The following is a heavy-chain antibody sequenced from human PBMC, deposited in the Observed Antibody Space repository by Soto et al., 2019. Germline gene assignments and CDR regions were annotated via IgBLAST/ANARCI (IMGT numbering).Heavy chain of an antibody. CDR2: IYWDDDK. CDR1: ITFDVG. J-gene: IGHJ4*02. CDR3: AHASGGGNSAYLDY. V-gene: IGHV2-5*02. Sequence: ITFDVGVGWIRQPPGKALEWLAVIYWDDDKRFSPSLKNRLTITKDTSKNQVVLTMTNMAPVYTATYYCAHASGGGNSAYLDYWGQGNLVTVSS. D-gene: IGHD2-21*02.